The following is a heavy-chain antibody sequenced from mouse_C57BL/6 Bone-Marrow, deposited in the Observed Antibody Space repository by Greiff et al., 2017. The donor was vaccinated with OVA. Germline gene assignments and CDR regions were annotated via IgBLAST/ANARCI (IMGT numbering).Heavy chain of an antibody. CDR2: IYPRDGST. Sequence: VQGVESDAELVKPGASVKISCKVSGYTFTDHTIHWMKQRPEQGLEWIGYIYPRDGSTKYNEKFKGKATLTADKSSSTAYMQLNSLTSEDSAVYFCARPTVVGKNYFDYWGQGTTLTVSS. CDR3: ARPTVVGKNYFDY. V-gene: IGHV1-78*01. J-gene: IGHJ2*01. CDR1: GYTFTDHT. D-gene: IGHD1-1*01.